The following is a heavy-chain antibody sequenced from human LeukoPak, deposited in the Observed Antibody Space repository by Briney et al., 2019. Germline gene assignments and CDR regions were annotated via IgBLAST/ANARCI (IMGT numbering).Heavy chain of an antibody. CDR3: TSFKFFGGFDY. Sequence: PGGSLRLSCAASGFTFSGSAMHWVRQASGKGLEWVGRTRGKANSYATAYAASVKGRFTVSRDDSKNTAYLQMNSLKTEDTAVYYCTSFKFFGGFDYWGQGTLVTVSS. CDR2: TRGKANSYAT. CDR1: GFTFSGSA. J-gene: IGHJ4*02. D-gene: IGHD2-15*01. V-gene: IGHV3-73*01.